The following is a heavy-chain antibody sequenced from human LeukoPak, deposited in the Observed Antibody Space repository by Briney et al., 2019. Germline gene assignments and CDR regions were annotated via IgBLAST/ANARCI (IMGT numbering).Heavy chain of an antibody. CDR3: AKDRPNFYETSGAYYKPKGDF. CDR1: GFTFNTHA. D-gene: IGHD3-10*01. Sequence: GGSLRLSCEASGFTFNTHAMSWVRQAPEKGLEWVASITRSGRTPFYADSVRGRFTISRDNSKNTLYLQMNSLRGEDTAVYYCAKDRPNFYETSGAYYKPKGDFWGQGSLVTVSS. J-gene: IGHJ4*02. CDR2: ITRSGRTP. V-gene: IGHV3-23*01.